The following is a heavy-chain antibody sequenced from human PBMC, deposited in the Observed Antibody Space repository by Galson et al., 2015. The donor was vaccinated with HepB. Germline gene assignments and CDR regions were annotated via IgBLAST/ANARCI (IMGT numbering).Heavy chain of an antibody. Sequence: SVKVSCKASGYTFTSYGISWVRQAPGQGLEWMGWISAYNGNTNYAQKLQGRVTMTTDTSTSTAYMELRSLRSDDTAVYYCARDWGAVTPGYSYYYYYMDVWGKGTTVTVSS. CDR3: ARDWGAVTPGYSYYYYYMDV. CDR2: ISAYNGNT. D-gene: IGHD3-16*01. V-gene: IGHV1-18*01. CDR1: GYTFTSYG. J-gene: IGHJ6*03.